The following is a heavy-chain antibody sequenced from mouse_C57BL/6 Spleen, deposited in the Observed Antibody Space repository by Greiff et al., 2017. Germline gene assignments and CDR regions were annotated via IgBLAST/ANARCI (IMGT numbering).Heavy chain of an antibody. Sequence: ESGPGLVKPSQSLSLTCSVTGYSITSGYFWYWIRQFPGNQLEGMGYISYDGSNNYNPSLKNRISITRDTSKNQFFLKLNSVTTEYTATYYCAREGDEGYAMDYWGQGTSVTVSS. CDR3: AREGDEGYAMDY. CDR2: ISYDGSN. V-gene: IGHV3-6*01. CDR1: GYSITSGYF. J-gene: IGHJ4*01.